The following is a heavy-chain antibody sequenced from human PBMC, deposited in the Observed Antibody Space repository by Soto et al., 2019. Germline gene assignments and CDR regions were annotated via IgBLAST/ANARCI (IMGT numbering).Heavy chain of an antibody. CDR3: ARQRPAYAVDAYGMDV. CDR2: IDPRDSYS. Sequence: GESLKISCQTSGYNFTKYWISWVRQMPGKGLEWMGKIDPRDSYSNYSPSFRGHVTISVDKSISTAYLQWNSLKASDTAMYYCARQRPAYAVDAYGMDVWGQGPTVTVAS. J-gene: IGHJ6*02. CDR1: GYNFTKYW. D-gene: IGHD2-8*01. V-gene: IGHV5-10-1*01.